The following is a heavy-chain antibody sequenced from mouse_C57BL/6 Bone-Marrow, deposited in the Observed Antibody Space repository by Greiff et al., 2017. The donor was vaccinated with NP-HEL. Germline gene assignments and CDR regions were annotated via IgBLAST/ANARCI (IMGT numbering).Heavy chain of an antibody. CDR2: IYPRSGNT. D-gene: IGHD2-4*01. CDR3: APYDYDGYAMDY. J-gene: IGHJ4*01. CDR1: GYTFTSYG. V-gene: IGHV1-81*01. Sequence: QVQLKQSGAELARPGASVKLSCKASGYTFTSYGISWVKQRTGQGLEWIGEIYPRSGNTYYNEKFKGKATLTADKSSSTAYMELRSLTSEDSAVYFCAPYDYDGYAMDYWGQGTSVTVSS.